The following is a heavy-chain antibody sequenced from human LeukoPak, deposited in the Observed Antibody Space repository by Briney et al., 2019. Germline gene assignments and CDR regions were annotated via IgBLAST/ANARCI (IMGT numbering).Heavy chain of an antibody. CDR3: TRHEGNNPKMFDY. CDR1: GFSFSGSA. J-gene: IGHJ4*02. CDR2: IRSKANSYAT. V-gene: IGHV3-73*01. D-gene: IGHD1/OR15-1a*01. Sequence: GGSLKLSCAASGFSFSGSAIYWVRQASGKGLEWVGGIRSKANSYATAYTASVKGRFTISRDDSKNVAYLQMNSLKTEDTAVYYCTRHEGNNPKMFDYWGQGTLVTVSS.